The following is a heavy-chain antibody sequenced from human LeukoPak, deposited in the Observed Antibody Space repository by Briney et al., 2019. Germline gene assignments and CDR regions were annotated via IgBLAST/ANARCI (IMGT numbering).Heavy chain of an antibody. J-gene: IGHJ4*02. CDR1: GFTFSSYA. CDR2: ISGSGGST. Sequence: GGSLRLSCAASGFTFSSYAMSWVRQAPGKGLEWVSAISGSGGSTYYADSVKGRFTISRDNSKNTLYLQMNSLRAEDTAVYYCARVKIVYYGDYGSNFDYWGQGTLVTVSS. CDR3: ARVKIVYYGDYGSNFDY. V-gene: IGHV3-23*01. D-gene: IGHD4-17*01.